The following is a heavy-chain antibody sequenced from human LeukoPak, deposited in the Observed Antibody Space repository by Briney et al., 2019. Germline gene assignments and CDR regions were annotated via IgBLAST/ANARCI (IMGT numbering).Heavy chain of an antibody. CDR2: ISYDGSNK. CDR3: ARSGIAVAVPYYFDY. J-gene: IGHJ4*02. V-gene: IGHV3-30*04. D-gene: IGHD6-19*01. Sequence: GRSLRLSCAASGFTFSSYAMDWVRQAPGKGLEWVAVISYDGSNKYYADSVKGRFTISRDNSKNTLYLQMNSLRAEDTAVYYCARSGIAVAVPYYFDYWGQGTLVTVSS. CDR1: GFTFSSYA.